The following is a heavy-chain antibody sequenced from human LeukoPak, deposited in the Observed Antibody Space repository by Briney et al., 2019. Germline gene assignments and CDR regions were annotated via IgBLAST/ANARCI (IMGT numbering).Heavy chain of an antibody. CDR2: ISSSGSTI. D-gene: IGHD1-26*01. V-gene: IGHV3-48*03. J-gene: IGHJ2*01. CDR3: ASGSGSYYRRNYWYFDL. CDR1: GFTFSSYE. Sequence: GGSLRLSCAASGFTFSSYEMNWVRQAPGKGLEWVSYISSSGSTIYYADSVKGRFTISRDNAKNSLYLQMNSLRAEDTAVYYCASGSGSYYRRNYWYFDLWGRGTLVTVSS.